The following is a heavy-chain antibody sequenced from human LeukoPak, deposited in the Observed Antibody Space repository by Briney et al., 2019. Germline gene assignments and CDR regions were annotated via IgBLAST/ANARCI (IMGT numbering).Heavy chain of an antibody. CDR2: IYYSGST. J-gene: IGHJ4*02. D-gene: IGHD4-17*01. V-gene: IGHV4-39*07. CDR3: ASGINDYGDLYFDY. Sequence: SETLSLTCTVSGGSISSSSYYWGWIRQPPGKGLEWIGSIYYSGSTYYNPSLKSRVTISVDTSKNQFSLKLSSVTAADTAVYYCASGINDYGDLYFDYWGQGTLVTVSS. CDR1: GGSISSSSYY.